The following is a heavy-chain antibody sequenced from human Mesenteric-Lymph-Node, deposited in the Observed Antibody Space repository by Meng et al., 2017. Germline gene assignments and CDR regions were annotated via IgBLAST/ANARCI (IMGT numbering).Heavy chain of an antibody. D-gene: IGHD1-26*01. CDR2: IYPGDSDT. V-gene: IGHV5-51*01. CDR1: GYSFTSYW. CDR3: ARLGGATYYYYYGMDV. Sequence: KVSCKGSGYSFTSYWIGWVRQRPGKGLEWMGIIYPGDSDTRYSPSFQGQVTISADKSISTAYLQWSSLKASDTAMYYCARLGGATYYYYYGMDVWGQGTTVTVSS. J-gene: IGHJ6*02.